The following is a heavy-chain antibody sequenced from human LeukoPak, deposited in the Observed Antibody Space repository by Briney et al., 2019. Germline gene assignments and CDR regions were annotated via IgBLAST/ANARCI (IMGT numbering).Heavy chain of an antibody. CDR2: IYPGDSDT. V-gene: IGHV5-51*01. Sequence: GESLKISCKGSGYSFTSYWIGWVRQMPGKGLEWMGIIYPGDSDTRYSPSFQGPVTISADKSISTAYLQWSSLKASDTAMYYCARHDVSSDIVVVPAAMPIDYWGQGTLVTVSS. CDR3: ARHDVSSDIVVVPAAMPIDY. J-gene: IGHJ4*02. D-gene: IGHD2-2*01. CDR1: GYSFTSYW.